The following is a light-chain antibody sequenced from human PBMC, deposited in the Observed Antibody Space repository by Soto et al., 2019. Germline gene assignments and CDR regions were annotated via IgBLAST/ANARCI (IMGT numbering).Light chain of an antibody. CDR1: SSDIGGYDS. CDR2: DVN. CDR3: VSFAGGTYV. V-gene: IGLV2-8*01. Sequence: QSVLTQSPSASGSPGQSVTISCTGTSSDIGGYDSVSWYQQHPGKAPKVMIYDVNRRPPGVPDRFFGSKSGNTASLTVSGLKAEDEADYYCVSFAGGTYVFGPGTKVTGL. J-gene: IGLJ1*01.